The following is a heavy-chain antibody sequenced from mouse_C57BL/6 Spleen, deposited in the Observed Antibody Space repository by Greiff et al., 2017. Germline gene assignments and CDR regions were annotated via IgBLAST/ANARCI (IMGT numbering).Heavy chain of an antibody. CDR3: ARGPYVMDY. D-gene: IGHD1-1*01. CDR1: GFSLTSYG. J-gene: IGHJ4*01. V-gene: IGHV2-2*01. Sequence: QVTLKESGPGLVQPSQSLSITCTVSGFSLTSYGVHWVRQSPGKGLEWLGVIWSGGSTDYNAAFISRLSISKDNSKSQVFFKMNSLQADDTAIYYCARGPYVMDYWGQGTSVTVSS. CDR2: IWSGGST.